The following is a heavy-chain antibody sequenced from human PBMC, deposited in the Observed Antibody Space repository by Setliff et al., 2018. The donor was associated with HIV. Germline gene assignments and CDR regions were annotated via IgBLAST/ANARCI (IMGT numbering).Heavy chain of an antibody. Sequence: GGSLRLSCATSGFTFDSYSIIWVRQAPGKGLEWVSYISGLGGGTIYYADSVRGRFTISRDDAEKSVYLQMNSLRAEDTAAYYCARAGVVEGYYYYYYMDVWGKGTTVTVSS. J-gene: IGHJ6*03. CDR1: GFTFDSYS. V-gene: IGHV3-48*01. CDR2: ISGLGGGTI. CDR3: ARAGVVEGYYYYYYMDV. D-gene: IGHD2-15*01.